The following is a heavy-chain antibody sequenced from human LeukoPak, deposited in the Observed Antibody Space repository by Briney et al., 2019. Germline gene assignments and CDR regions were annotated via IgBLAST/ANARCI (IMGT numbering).Heavy chain of an antibody. D-gene: IGHD6-19*01. CDR3: ARHSSGWHFDS. Sequence: LETLSLTCTVSGGSLSNYWSWIRQPPGKGLEWIGWFYYSGGTYFNPSLGSRVTISADTSRNHLSLNLRSLTAADTAVYYCARHSSGWHFDSWGQGALVTVSS. CDR1: GGSLSNY. J-gene: IGHJ4*02. CDR2: FYYSGGT. V-gene: IGHV4-59*08.